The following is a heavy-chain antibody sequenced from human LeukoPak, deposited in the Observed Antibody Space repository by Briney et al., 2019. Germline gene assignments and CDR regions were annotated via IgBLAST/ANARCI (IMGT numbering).Heavy chain of an antibody. D-gene: IGHD3-10*01. V-gene: IGHV4-4*07. CDR2: IYSSGNT. CDR3: VRGRYYYGSGSHFDY. CDR1: GGSISSYY. Sequence: PSETLSLTCTVSGGSISSYYWSWIRQRAGKGLECIGRIYSSGNTNYNPSLKSRVTMSVDTSKNQFSLKMSSVTAADTAVYYCVRGRYYYGSGSHFDYWGQGTLVIVSS. J-gene: IGHJ4*02.